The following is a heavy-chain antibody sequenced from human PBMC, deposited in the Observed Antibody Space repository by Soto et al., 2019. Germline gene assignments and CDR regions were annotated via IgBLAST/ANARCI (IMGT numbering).Heavy chain of an antibody. CDR2: IIPLLGIA. Sequence: QVQLVQSGAEVKKPGSSVKVSCKASGGTFSSYTISWVRQAPGQALEWMGRIIPLLGIANYAQKFQGRVTITADKSTSTAYMELSSLRSEDTAVYYCARDMGKGRGGFDYWGQGTLVTVSS. CDR3: ARDMGKGRGGFDY. D-gene: IGHD3-10*01. V-gene: IGHV1-69*08. CDR1: GGTFSSYT. J-gene: IGHJ4*02.